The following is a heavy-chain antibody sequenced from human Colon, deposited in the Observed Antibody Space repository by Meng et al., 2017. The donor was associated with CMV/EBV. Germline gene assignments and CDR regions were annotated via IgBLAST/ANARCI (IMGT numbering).Heavy chain of an antibody. V-gene: IGHV3-9*01. D-gene: IGHD3-10*01. CDR1: GIKFDDYA. CDR3: AKDIQYGILIPFGVGFDI. J-gene: IGHJ3*02. CDR2: IGWNSNSI. Sequence: SCTASGIKFDDYAMHWVRQAPGKGLEWVSGIGWNSNSIEYADSVKGRFTISRDNAKNSLYLEMNSLRPEDTALYYCAKDIQYGILIPFGVGFDIWGQGTLVTVSS.